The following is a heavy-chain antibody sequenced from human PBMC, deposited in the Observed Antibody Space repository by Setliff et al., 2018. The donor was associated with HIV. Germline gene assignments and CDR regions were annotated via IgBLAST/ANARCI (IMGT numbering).Heavy chain of an antibody. D-gene: IGHD1-20*01. CDR2: IYTSGST. V-gene: IGHV4-61*09. J-gene: IGHJ6*02. CDR1: GGSISSGSYH. CDR3: ARFPVLGGMDV. Sequence: PSETLSLTCTVSGGSISSGSYHWSWIRQPAGKGLEWIGHIYTSGSTKYNPSLKSRITISIDTSTNQFSLHLNSVTAADTAVYYCARFPVLGGMDVWGQGTTVTVSS.